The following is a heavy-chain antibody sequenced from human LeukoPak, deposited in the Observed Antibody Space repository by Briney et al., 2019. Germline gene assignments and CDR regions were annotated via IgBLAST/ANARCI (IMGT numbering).Heavy chain of an antibody. D-gene: IGHD6-13*01. CDR3: ARGIAGSSWYWTHVY. J-gene: IGHJ4*02. Sequence: SVKVSCKASGGTFSSYAISWVRQAPGQGLEWMGGIIPIFGTPNYAQKFQGRVTITTDESTSTAYMELSSLRFEDTAVYYCARGIAGSSWYWTHVYWGQGTLVTVSS. CDR2: IIPIFGTP. V-gene: IGHV1-69*05. CDR1: GGTFSSYA.